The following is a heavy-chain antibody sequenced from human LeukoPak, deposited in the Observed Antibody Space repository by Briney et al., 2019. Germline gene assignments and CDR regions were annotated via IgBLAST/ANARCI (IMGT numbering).Heavy chain of an antibody. CDR3: ARDGDTAMVTDY. D-gene: IGHD5-18*01. J-gene: IGHJ4*02. Sequence: GGSLRLSCVASGFTFSFYSMNWVRQAPGKGLEWVSSISRSSSYIHYADSVRGRFTISRDNAKNSLYLQMNSLRAEDTAVYYCARDGDTAMVTDYWGQGNLVTVSS. CDR1: GFTFSFYS. CDR2: ISRSSSYI. V-gene: IGHV3-21*01.